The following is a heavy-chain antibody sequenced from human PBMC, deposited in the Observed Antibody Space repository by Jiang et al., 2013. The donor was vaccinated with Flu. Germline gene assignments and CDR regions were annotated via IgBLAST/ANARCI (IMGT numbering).Heavy chain of an antibody. CDR2: IRPIFGTA. CDR3: ARPTIYTGYDQSDY. D-gene: IGHD5-12*01. CDR1: GGSFSNHA. V-gene: IGHV1-69*01. Sequence: GAEVKKPGSSVKVSCKASGGSFSNHAISWVRQAPGQGLEWVGGIRPIFGTANFAQKFQGRVTITADESTSTAYMELSSLRSDDTAVYYCARPTIYTGYDQSDYWGQGTLVTVSS. J-gene: IGHJ4*02.